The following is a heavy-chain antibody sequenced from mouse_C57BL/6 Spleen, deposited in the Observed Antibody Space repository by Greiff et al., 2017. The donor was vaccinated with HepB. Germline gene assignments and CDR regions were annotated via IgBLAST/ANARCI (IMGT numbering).Heavy chain of an antibody. J-gene: IGHJ3*01. CDR3: ARAPDWFAY. CDR2: ISYDGSN. Sequence: EVKLEESGPGLVKPSQSLSLTCSVTGYSITSGYYWNWIRQFPGNKLEWMGYISYDGSNNYNPSLKNRISITRDTSKNQFFLKLNSVTTEDTATYYCARAPDWFAYWGQGTLVTVSA. V-gene: IGHV3-6*01. CDR1: GYSITSGYY.